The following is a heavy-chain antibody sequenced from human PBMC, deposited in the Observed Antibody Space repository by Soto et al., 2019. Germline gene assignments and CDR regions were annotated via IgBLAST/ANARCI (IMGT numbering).Heavy chain of an antibody. CDR3: ARALIQLWPHYYYGMDV. CDR2: IYYSGTT. Sequence: TLSLTCTVSGGSISSGDYYWSWIRQPPGKGLEWIGYIYYSGTTYYNPSLKSRVTISVDTSKNQFSLKVNSVTAADTAVYYCARALIQLWPHYYYGMDVWGQGTTVTGSS. CDR1: GGSISSGDYY. D-gene: IGHD5-18*01. J-gene: IGHJ6*02. V-gene: IGHV4-30-4*01.